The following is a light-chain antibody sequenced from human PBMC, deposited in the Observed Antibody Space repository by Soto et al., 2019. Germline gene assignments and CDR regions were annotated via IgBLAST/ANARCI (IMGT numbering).Light chain of an antibody. CDR3: QQRSNWPKT. J-gene: IGKJ1*01. Sequence: EIVMTQSPATLSVSPGERATLSCRASQSVSSNLAWYQQKPGQAPRLLIYGASARATGVPARFSGSGSGTDFTLTISSLQSEDCAVYYCQQRSNWPKTFGQGTKV. CDR2: GAS. CDR1: QSVSSN. V-gene: IGKV3-15*01.